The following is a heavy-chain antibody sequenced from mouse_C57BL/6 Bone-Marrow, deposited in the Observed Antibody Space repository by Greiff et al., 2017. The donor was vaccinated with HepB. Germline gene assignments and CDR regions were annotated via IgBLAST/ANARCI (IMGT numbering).Heavy chain of an antibody. D-gene: IGHD1-1*01. CDR1: GFTFSDYY. CDR3: ARDPYYYYGSSYVEWYFDV. CDR2: INYDGSST. J-gene: IGHJ1*03. V-gene: IGHV5-16*01. Sequence: EVKLMESEGGLVQPGSSMKLSCTASGFTFSDYYMAWVRQVPEKGLEWVANINYDGSSTYYLDSLKSRFIISRDNAKNILYLQMSSLKSEDTATYYCARDPYYYYGSSYVEWYFDVWGTGTTVTVSS.